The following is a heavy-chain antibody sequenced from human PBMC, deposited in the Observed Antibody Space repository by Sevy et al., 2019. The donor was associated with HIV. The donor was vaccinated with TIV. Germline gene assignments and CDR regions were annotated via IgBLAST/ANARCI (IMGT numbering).Heavy chain of an antibody. D-gene: IGHD6-6*01. CDR2: IKRKTDGGTT. Sequence: GGSLRLSCSASGLTFSNAWMSWVSQAPGKGLEWVGRIKRKTDGGTTDYAAPVKGRFSITGDDSKKALFLEMNSLKTEDTAVYYCTTAARSFYYYGLDFWGQGTTVTVSS. V-gene: IGHV3-15*01. J-gene: IGHJ6*02. CDR3: TTAARSFYYYGLDF. CDR1: GLTFSNAW.